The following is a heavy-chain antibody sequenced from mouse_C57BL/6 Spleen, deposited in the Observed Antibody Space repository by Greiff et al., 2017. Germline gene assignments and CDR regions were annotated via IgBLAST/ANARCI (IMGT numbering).Heavy chain of an antibody. J-gene: IGHJ3*01. CDR3: ARYDYDDAWFAY. CDR1: GYTFTSYG. Sequence: QVQLKQSGAELARPGASVKLSCKASGYTFTSYGISWVKQRTGQGLEWIGEIYPRSGNTYYNEKFKGKATLTADKSSSTAYMELRSLTSEDSAVYFCARYDYDDAWFAYWGQGTLGTVSA. CDR2: IYPRSGNT. V-gene: IGHV1-81*01. D-gene: IGHD2-4*01.